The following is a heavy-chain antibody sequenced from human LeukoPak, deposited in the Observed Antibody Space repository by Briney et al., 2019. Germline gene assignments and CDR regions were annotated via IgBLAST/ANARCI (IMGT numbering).Heavy chain of an antibody. CDR2: ISSSSSYI. CDR1: GFTFSSYS. J-gene: IGHJ5*02. Sequence: PGGSLRLSCAASGFTFSSYSMNWVRKAPGKGLEWVSSISSSSSYIYYADSVKGRFTISRDNAKNSLYLQMNSLRAEDTAVYYCARDETGLPHRTNWFDPWGQGTLVTVSS. CDR3: ARDETGLPHRTNWFDP. V-gene: IGHV3-21*01. D-gene: IGHD3-9*01.